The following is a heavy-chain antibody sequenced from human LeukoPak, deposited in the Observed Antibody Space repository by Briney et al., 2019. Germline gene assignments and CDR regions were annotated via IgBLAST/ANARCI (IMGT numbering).Heavy chain of an antibody. J-gene: IGHJ6*02. CDR2: ISSSGSTI. Sequence: GVSLRLSCAASGFTFSDYYMSWIRQAPGKGLEWVSYISSSGSTIYYADSVKGRFTISRDNAKNSLYLQMNSLRAEDTAVYYCALLPDCSSTSCLGINYYYGMDVWGQGTTVTVSS. D-gene: IGHD2-2*01. CDR3: ALLPDCSSTSCLGINYYYGMDV. CDR1: GFTFSDYY. V-gene: IGHV3-11*01.